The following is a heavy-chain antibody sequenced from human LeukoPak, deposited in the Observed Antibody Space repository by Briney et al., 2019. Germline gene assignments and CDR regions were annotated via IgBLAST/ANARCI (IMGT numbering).Heavy chain of an antibody. Sequence: GGSLRLSCVVPGFTFKTYWMAWVRQAPGKGLEWVALIWNAGTNTYYADSVKGRFTISRDNSKNTLYLQMNSLRAEDTAVYYCAGDTPPGGDYYFDYWGQGTLVIVSS. V-gene: IGHV3-33*07. CDR1: GFTFKTYW. J-gene: IGHJ4*02. CDR2: IWNAGTNT. CDR3: AGDTPPGGDYYFDY. D-gene: IGHD3-16*01.